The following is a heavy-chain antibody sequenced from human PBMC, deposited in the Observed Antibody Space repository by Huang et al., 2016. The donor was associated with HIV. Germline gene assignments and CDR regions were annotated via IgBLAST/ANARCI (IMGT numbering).Heavy chain of an antibody. CDR1: GDSISSHY. V-gene: IGHV4-59*11. J-gene: IGHJ5*02. D-gene: IGHD3-9*01. CDR2: IYYSGST. Sequence: QVQLQESGPGLVKPSETLSLTCTVSGDSISSHYWSWFRQPPGKGLEWIGSIYYSGSTNYNPSLKSRVTTSADTSRNQFSLKLRSVTAADTAVYYCARARYFGPPTTINWFDPWGQGTLVTVSS. CDR3: ARARYFGPPTTINWFDP.